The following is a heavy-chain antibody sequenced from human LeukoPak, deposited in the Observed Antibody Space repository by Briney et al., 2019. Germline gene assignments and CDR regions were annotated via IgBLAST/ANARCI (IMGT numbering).Heavy chain of an antibody. Sequence: PGGSLRLSCAGSGFTFSSYGMHWVRQAPGKGLEWVAVISYDESNKYYADSVKGRFTISRDNSKNTLFLEMISLRPEDTAVYYCAKGPVSGSRSPLDYWGQGTLVTVSS. J-gene: IGHJ4*02. V-gene: IGHV3-30*18. CDR3: AKGPVSGSRSPLDY. D-gene: IGHD1-26*01. CDR1: GFTFSSYG. CDR2: ISYDESNK.